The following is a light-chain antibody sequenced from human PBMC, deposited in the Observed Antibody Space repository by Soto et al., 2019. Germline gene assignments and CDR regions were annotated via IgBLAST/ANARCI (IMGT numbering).Light chain of an antibody. CDR1: SGHSSYA. Sequence: QAVLTQSPSASASLGASVKLTCTLSSGHSSYAIAWHQQQPEKGPRYLMKLNSDGSHSKGDGIPDRFPGSSSGAERYLTISSLQSEDEADYYCQTWGTGGVFGGGTKVTVL. J-gene: IGLJ2*01. V-gene: IGLV4-69*01. CDR3: QTWGTGGV. CDR2: LNSDGSH.